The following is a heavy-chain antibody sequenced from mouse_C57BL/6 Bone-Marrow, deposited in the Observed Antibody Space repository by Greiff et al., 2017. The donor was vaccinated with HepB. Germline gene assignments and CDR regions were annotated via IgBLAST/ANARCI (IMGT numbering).Heavy chain of an antibody. D-gene: IGHD2-2*01. CDR2: IRLKSDNYAT. Sequence: VKLQESGGGLVQPGGSMKLSCVASGFTFSNYWMNWVRQSPEKGLEWVAQIRLKSDNYATHYAESVKGRFTISRDDSKSSVYLQMNNLRAEDTGIYYCPVRLRGYFDVWGTGTTVTVSS. J-gene: IGHJ1*03. V-gene: IGHV6-3*01. CDR3: PVRLRGYFDV. CDR1: GFTFSNYW.